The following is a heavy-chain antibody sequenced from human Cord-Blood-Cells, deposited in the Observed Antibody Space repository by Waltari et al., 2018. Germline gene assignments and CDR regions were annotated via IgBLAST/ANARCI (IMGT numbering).Heavy chain of an antibody. J-gene: IGHJ3*02. CDR1: GFTFRSYA. Sequence: EVQLLESGGGLVQPGGSLRLSFAASGFTFRSYAMSWVRQAPGKGLEWVSAISGSGGSTYYADSVKGRFTISRDNSKNTLYLQMNSLRAEDTAVYYCAKDRTDSSGYYYAFDIWGQGTMVTVSS. CDR2: ISGSGGST. V-gene: IGHV3-23*01. CDR3: AKDRTDSSGYYYAFDI. D-gene: IGHD3-22*01.